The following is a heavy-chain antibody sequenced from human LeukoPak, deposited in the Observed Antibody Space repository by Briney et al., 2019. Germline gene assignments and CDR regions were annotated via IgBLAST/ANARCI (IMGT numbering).Heavy chain of an antibody. J-gene: IGHJ4*02. CDR3: ARDYYDSSVPGY. V-gene: IGHV1-69*13. CDR2: IIPIFGTA. D-gene: IGHD3-22*01. CDR1: GGTFSSYA. Sequence: ASVKVSCKASGGTFSSYAISWVRQAPGQGLEWMGGIIPIFGTANYAQKFQGRVTITADESTSTAYMELSSLRSEDTAVYYCARDYYDSSVPGYWGQGTLVTVSS.